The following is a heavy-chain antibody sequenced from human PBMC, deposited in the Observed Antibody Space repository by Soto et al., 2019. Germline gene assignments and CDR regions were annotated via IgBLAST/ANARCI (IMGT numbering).Heavy chain of an antibody. J-gene: IGHJ4*02. CDR2: ISSSGSII. V-gene: IGHV3-11*01. D-gene: IGHD4-4*01. CDR1: GFTFSDYY. CDR3: ALAGYDSNYYAVTPLSAGHF. Sequence: QVQLVVSGGGLVKPGGSLRLSCAASGFTFSDYYISWIRQAPGKGLEWVSYISSSGSIIYYADSVKGRFTISRDNAKNSWYLQMNSLRVEDTAVYYCALAGYDSNYYAVTPLSAGHFWGQGTLVTVSS.